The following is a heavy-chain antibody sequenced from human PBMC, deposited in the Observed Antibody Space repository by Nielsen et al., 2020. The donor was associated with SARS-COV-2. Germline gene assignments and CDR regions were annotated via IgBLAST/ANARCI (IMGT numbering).Heavy chain of an antibody. CDR3: ARDPAQWLASNDAFDI. D-gene: IGHD6-19*01. CDR1: GFTFSSYA. J-gene: IGHJ3*02. V-gene: IGHV3-64*01. CDR2: ISSNGGST. Sequence: GESLKISCAASGFTFSSYAMHWVRQAPGKGLEYVSAISSNGGSTYYANSVKGRFTISRDNSKNTLYLQMGSLRAEDTAVYYCARDPAQWLASNDAFDIWGQGTMVTVSS.